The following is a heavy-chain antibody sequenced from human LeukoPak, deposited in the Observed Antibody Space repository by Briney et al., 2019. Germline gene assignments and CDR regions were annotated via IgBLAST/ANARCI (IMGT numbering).Heavy chain of an antibody. Sequence: PGRSLRLSCAASGFTFKRYAMHWVRHAPGKGLEWVTIMSNDGNISYYADSVKGRFTISRDHYNDTLYLQMHSLRADDTAICYCTRGRSVYGSGRYSAYWGQGTLVTVSS. CDR2: MSNDGNIS. CDR1: GFTFKRYA. D-gene: IGHD3-10*01. V-gene: IGHV3-30*04. J-gene: IGHJ4*02. CDR3: TRGRSVYGSGRYSAY.